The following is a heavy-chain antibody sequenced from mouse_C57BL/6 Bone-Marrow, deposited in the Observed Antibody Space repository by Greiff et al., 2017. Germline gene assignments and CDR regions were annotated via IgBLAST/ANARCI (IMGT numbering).Heavy chain of an antibody. CDR2: ISNGGGST. V-gene: IGHV5-12*01. J-gene: IGHJ4*01. CDR1: GFTFSDYY. D-gene: IGHD4-1*01. CDR3: ARPELGPYAMDY. Sequence: EVKLMESGGGLVQPGGSLKLSCAASGFTFSDYYMYWVRQTPEKRLEWVAYISNGGGSTYYPDTVKGRFTISRDNAKNTLYLQMSRLKSEDTAMYYCARPELGPYAMDYWGQGTSVTVSS.